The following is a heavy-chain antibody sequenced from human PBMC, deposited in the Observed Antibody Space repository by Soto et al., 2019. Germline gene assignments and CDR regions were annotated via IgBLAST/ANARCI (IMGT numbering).Heavy chain of an antibody. CDR1: GGSIRSSSYY. CDR3: ARRGSINSGWPV. Sequence: PSETLSLTCTVSGGSIRSSSYYWGWIRQPPGKGLEWIGSIYYSGSTYYNPSLKSRVTISVDTSKNQFSLKLSSVTAADTAVYYCARRGSINSGWPVWGQGTLVSVSS. J-gene: IGHJ4*02. CDR2: IYYSGST. V-gene: IGHV4-39*01. D-gene: IGHD6-19*01.